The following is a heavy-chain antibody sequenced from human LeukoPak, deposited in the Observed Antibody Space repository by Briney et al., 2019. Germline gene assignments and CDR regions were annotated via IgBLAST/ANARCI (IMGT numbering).Heavy chain of an antibody. CDR1: GYTFTSYA. V-gene: IGHV7-4-1*02. CDR2: INTNTGNP. D-gene: IGHD3-9*01. Sequence: ASVKVSCKASGYTFTSYAMNWVRQAPGQGLEWMGWINTNTGNPTYAQGFTGRFVFSLDTSVSTAYLQISSLKAEDTAVYYCARERYYDILTGHRPFDYWGQGTLVTVSS. CDR3: ARERYYDILTGHRPFDY. J-gene: IGHJ4*02.